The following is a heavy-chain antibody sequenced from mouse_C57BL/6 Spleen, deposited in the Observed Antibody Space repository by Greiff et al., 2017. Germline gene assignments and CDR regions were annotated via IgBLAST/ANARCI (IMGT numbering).Heavy chain of an antibody. CDR2: IYPGDGDT. J-gene: IGHJ2*01. D-gene: IGHD2-4*01. CDR3: ASYDYEGFYDY. CDR1: GYAFSSSW. Sequence: QVQLQQSGPELVKPGASVKISCKASGYAFSSSWMNWVKQRPGKGLEWIGRIYPGDGDTNYNGKFKGKATLTADKSSSTAYMQLSSLTSEDSAVYFCASYDYEGFYDYWGQGTTLTVSS. V-gene: IGHV1-82*01.